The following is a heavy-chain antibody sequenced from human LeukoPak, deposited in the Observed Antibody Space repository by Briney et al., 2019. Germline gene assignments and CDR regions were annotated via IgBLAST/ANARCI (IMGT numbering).Heavy chain of an antibody. D-gene: IGHD6-13*01. CDR1: GYTFTGYY. Sequence: ASVKVSCKASGYTFTGYYMHWVRQAPGQGLEWMGWINPKSGGTNYVQKFQGRVTMTRDTSISTAYLELSRLRSDDTAVYYCVRECGSSSWDEDYWGQGTLVTVSS. J-gene: IGHJ4*02. CDR2: INPKSGGT. V-gene: IGHV1-2*02. CDR3: VRECGSSSWDEDY.